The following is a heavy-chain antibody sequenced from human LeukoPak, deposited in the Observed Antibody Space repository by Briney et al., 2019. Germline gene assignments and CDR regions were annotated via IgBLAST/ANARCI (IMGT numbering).Heavy chain of an antibody. CDR3: ARDLSIYYYDSSGYPDY. J-gene: IGHJ4*02. CDR1: GYTFTSYG. D-gene: IGHD3-22*01. Sequence: GASVKVSCRASGYTFTSYGISWVRQAPGQGLEWMGWISAYNGNTNYAQKLQGRVTMTTDTSTSTAYMELRGLRSDDTAVYYCARDLSIYYYDSSGYPDYWGQGTLVTVSS. CDR2: ISAYNGNT. V-gene: IGHV1-18*01.